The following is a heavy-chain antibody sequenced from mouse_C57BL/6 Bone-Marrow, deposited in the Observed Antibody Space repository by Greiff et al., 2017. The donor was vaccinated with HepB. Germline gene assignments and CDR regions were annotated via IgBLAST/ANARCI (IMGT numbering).Heavy chain of an antibody. CDR1: GFTFSDYY. CDR2: INYDGSST. CDR3: ARGTYYYGREGFDY. Sequence: EVKLVESEGGLVQPGSSMKLSCTASGFTFSDYYMAWVRQVPEKGLEWVANINYDGSSTYYLDSLKSRFIISRDNAKNILYLQMSSLKSEDTATYYCARGTYYYGREGFDYWGQGTTLTVSS. V-gene: IGHV5-16*01. D-gene: IGHD1-1*01. J-gene: IGHJ2*01.